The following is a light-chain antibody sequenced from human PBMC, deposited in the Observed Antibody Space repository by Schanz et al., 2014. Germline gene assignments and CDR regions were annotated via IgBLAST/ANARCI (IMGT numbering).Light chain of an antibody. CDR2: AAS. CDR1: QSISTW. CDR3: QQYNSYPYT. V-gene: IGKV1-5*01. J-gene: IGKJ2*01. Sequence: DIQMTQSPSTLSPSVGDRVTITCRASQSISTWLAWYQQKPGKAPKLLIYAASTLQSGVPSRFSGSGSGTEFTLTISSLQPDDFATYYCQQYNSYPYTFGQGTKLEIK.